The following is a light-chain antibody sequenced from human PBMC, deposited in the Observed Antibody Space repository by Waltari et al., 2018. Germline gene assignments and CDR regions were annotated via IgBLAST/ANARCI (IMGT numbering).Light chain of an antibody. CDR1: SSNIGRRS. Sequence: QSVLTQPPSASGTSGQTVTISCSGISSNIGRRSPNWYQQFPGTAPKLLINTNNQRPSGVPDRFFGSRSGTSASLAISGLQSEDEADYYCAAWDDSLNAYVFATGTRVTVL. CDR3: AAWDDSLNAYV. V-gene: IGLV1-44*01. J-gene: IGLJ1*01. CDR2: TNN.